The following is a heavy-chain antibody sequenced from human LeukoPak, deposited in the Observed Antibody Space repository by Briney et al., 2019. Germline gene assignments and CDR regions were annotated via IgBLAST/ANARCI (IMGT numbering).Heavy chain of an antibody. CDR3: AKKEAMIRGVPYYYDF. D-gene: IGHD3-10*01. V-gene: IGHV3-23*01. Sequence: EWXSAISGSGDDTYYADSVKGRFTISRDNSKNTLYLQMNSLRAEDTAVYYCAKKEAMIRGVPYYYDFWGQGTLVTVSS. J-gene: IGHJ4*02. CDR2: ISGSGDDT.